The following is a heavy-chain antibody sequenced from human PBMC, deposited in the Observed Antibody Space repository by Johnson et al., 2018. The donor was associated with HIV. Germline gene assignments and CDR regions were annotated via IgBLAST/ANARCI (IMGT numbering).Heavy chain of an antibody. D-gene: IGHD1-26*01. CDR1: RFTFSDYY. V-gene: IGHV3-11*04. CDR2: ISSSGSTI. CDR3: ARDDRIVGASMGAFDI. J-gene: IGHJ3*02. Sequence: QVQLVESGGGLVKPGGSLRLSCAASRFTFSDYYMSWIRQTPGKGLEWVSYISSSGSTIYYADSVKGRFHISRDNAKNSLYLQVNSLRAEDTAVYPCARDDRIVGASMGAFDIWGQGTIVTVSS.